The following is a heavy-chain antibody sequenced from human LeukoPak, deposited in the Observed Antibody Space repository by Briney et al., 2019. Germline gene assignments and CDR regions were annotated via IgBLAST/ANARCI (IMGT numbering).Heavy chain of an antibody. CDR3: ARAPTGDAFDI. J-gene: IGHJ3*02. CDR2: IYYSGST. CDR1: GGSISSYY. Sequence: PSETLSLTCTVSGGSISSYYWSWIRQPPGKGLEWIGYIYYSGSTNYNPSLKSRVTISVDTSKNQFFLKLSSVTAADTAVYYCARAPTGDAFDIWGQGTMVTVSS. D-gene: IGHD1-14*01. V-gene: IGHV4-59*01.